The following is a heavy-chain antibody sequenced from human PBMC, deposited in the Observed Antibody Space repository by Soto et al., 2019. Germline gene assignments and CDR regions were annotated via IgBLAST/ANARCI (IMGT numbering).Heavy chain of an antibody. CDR2: INAGNGNT. V-gene: IGHV1-3*01. CDR3: ATSRGQWLATDAFDI. CDR1: GYTFTSYA. J-gene: IGHJ3*02. D-gene: IGHD6-19*01. Sequence: ASVKVSCKASGYTFTSYAMRWVRQAPGQRLEWMGWINAGNGNTKYSQKFQGRVTITRDTSASAAYMELSSLRSEDTAVYYCATSRGQWLATDAFDIWGQGTMVTVSS.